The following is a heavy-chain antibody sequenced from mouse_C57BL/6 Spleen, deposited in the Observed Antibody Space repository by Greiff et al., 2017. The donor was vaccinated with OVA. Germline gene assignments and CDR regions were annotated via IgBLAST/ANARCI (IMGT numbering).Heavy chain of an antibody. Sequence: VQLQQPGAELVKPGASVKLSCKASGYTFTDYEMHWVKQTPVHGLEWIGAIDPETGGTAYNQKFKGKAILTADKSSSTAYMELRSLTSEDSAVYYCTRYHFDYWGQGTTLTVSS. CDR2: IDPETGGT. V-gene: IGHV1-15*01. J-gene: IGHJ2*01. CDR3: TRYHFDY. CDR1: GYTFTDYE.